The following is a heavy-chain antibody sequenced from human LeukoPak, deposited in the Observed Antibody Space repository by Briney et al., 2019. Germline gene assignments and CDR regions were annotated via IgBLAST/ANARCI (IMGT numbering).Heavy chain of an antibody. D-gene: IGHD1-7*01. Sequence: GASVKVSCKASGYTFTSYDISWVRQAPGQGLEWMGWISAYNGNTNYAQKLQGRVTMTTDTSTSTAYMELRSLRSDDTAVYYCARGITGTTPDYYYYYYMDVWGKGTTVAVSS. CDR3: ARGITGTTPDYYYYYYMDV. V-gene: IGHV1-18*01. CDR2: ISAYNGNT. CDR1: GYTFTSYD. J-gene: IGHJ6*03.